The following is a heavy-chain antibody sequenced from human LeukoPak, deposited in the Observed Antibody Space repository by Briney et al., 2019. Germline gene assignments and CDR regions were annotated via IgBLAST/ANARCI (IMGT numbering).Heavy chain of an antibody. D-gene: IGHD6-19*01. CDR2: IKSKTDGGTT. CDR3: TTDPQQWLEIDY. V-gene: IGHV3-15*01. CDR1: GFTFSNAW. Sequence: GGSLRLSCAASGFTFSNAWMSWVRQAPGKGLGWVGRIKSKTDGGTTDYAAPVKGRFTISRDDSKNTLYLQMNSLKTEDTAVYYCTTDPQQWLEIDYWGQGTLVTVSS. J-gene: IGHJ4*02.